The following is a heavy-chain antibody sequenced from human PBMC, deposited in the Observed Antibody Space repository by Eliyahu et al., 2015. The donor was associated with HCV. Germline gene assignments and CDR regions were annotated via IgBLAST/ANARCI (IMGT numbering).Heavy chain of an antibody. Sequence: EVQLLESGGGLVQPGGSLXLSCXASGXIFNNXAMNWVRXAPGTGLEWVSSVTAGRDSTYYADSVKGRFTISRDNSRNTVELQMNSLRVEDTAVYYCAKGSLAFCSGARCYPFDQWGRESWSPSPQ. J-gene: IGHJ4*02. CDR2: VTAGRDST. D-gene: IGHD2-15*01. V-gene: IGHV3-23*01. CDR1: GXIFNNXA. CDR3: AKGSLAFCSGARCYPFDQ.